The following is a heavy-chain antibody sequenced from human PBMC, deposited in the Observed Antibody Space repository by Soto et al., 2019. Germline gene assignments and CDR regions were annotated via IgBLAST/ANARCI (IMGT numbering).Heavy chain of an antibody. CDR3: AKDYEQYSYSSGRDY. V-gene: IGHV3-23*01. CDR1: GFTFSSYA. J-gene: IGHJ4*02. CDR2: ISGSGGST. D-gene: IGHD3-22*01. Sequence: GGSLRLSCAASGFTFSSYAMSWVRQAPGKGLEWVSAISGSGGSTYYADSVKGRFTISRDNSKNTLYLQMNSLRAEARDLYYCAKDYEQYSYSSGRDYWGQGTLVTVSS.